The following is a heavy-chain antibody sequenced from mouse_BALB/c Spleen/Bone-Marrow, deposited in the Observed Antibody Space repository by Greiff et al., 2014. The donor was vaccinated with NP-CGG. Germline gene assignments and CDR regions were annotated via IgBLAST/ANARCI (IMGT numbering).Heavy chain of an antibody. Sequence: VQLQQSGAELARPGASVKMSCKASGYTFTSYTMHWVKQRPGQGLEWIGYINPSSGYTNYNQKFKDKATLTADKSSSTAYMQLSGLTSEDSAVYYCARYRYDWYFDVWGAGTTVTVSS. J-gene: IGHJ1*01. CDR1: GYTFTSYT. CDR2: INPSSGYT. V-gene: IGHV1-4*01. D-gene: IGHD2-14*01. CDR3: ARYRYDWYFDV.